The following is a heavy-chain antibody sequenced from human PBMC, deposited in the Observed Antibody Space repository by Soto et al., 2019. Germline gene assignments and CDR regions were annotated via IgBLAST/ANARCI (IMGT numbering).Heavy chain of an antibody. D-gene: IGHD1-1*01. CDR2: IGSTVSTI. CDR3: ARDAAYTHSWNPFYYMDV. V-gene: IGHV3-48*01. Sequence: EVQLVESGGGLVQQGGSLRLSCAASGFTFSTYSMNWVRQAPGKGLEWVSYIGSTVSTIYYADSVKGRFTISRDNVKNSLYLQMNSLRAADTAVYYCARDAAYTHSWNPFYYMDVWGKGTTVTVSS. CDR1: GFTFSTYS. J-gene: IGHJ6*03.